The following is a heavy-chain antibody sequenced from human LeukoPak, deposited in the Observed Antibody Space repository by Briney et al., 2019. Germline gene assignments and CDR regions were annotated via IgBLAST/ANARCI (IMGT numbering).Heavy chain of an antibody. D-gene: IGHD1-26*01. V-gene: IGHV4-4*09. J-gene: IGHJ4*02. CDR1: GASISQYY. CDR2: IHTSGAG. CDR3: TRLGSYHDF. Sequence: SETLSLTCTVSGASISQYYWSWIRQTPEKGLECMGHIHTSGAGTYYPSLKSRLTMSIDTSRNQLSLKLTSVTAADTAVYFCTRLGSYHDFWGQGALVTVSS.